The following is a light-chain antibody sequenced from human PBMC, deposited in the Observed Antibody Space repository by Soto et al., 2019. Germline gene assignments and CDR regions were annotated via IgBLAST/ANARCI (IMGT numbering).Light chain of an antibody. J-gene: IGLJ1*01. Sequence: QSVLTQPPSASGTPGQRVTISCSGSRSNIGSNYVYWYQQLPGTAPKLLIYRNNQRPSGVPDRFSGSKSGTSASLAISGLRSEDEADYYCAAWDDSLSGQVFGTGTKLPVL. CDR1: RSNIGSNY. CDR3: AAWDDSLSGQV. CDR2: RNN. V-gene: IGLV1-47*01.